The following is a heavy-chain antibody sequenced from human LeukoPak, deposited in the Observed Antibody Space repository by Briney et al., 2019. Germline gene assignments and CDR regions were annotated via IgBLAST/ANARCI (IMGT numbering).Heavy chain of an antibody. CDR3: AKGSYYDSSGSFYFDY. Sequence: GGSLRLSCAASGFTFSSYAMSWVRQAPGKGLEWVSGISGSGDNTYYADSVKGRFTISRDNSKNTLYVQVKSLGTEDTAAYYCAKGSYYDSSGSFYFDYWGQGTLVTVSS. D-gene: IGHD3-22*01. CDR1: GFTFSSYA. J-gene: IGHJ4*02. V-gene: IGHV3-23*01. CDR2: ISGSGDNT.